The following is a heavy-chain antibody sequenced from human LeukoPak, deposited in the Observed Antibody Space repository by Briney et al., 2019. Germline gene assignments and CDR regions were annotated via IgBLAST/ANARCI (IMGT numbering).Heavy chain of an antibody. CDR1: GGSISSSSYY. J-gene: IGHJ3*02. Sequence: SETLSLTCSVSGGSISSSSYYWGWIRQLPGTGLEWIGSIYYSGSTYYNPCLKRRVTISVDTSKNQFSLKLSAVPAADTAVYYCARHSLGSYNCNGEVAFDIWGQGTMVTVSS. CDR2: IYYSGST. CDR3: ARHSLGSYNCNGEVAFDI. V-gene: IGHV4-39*01. D-gene: IGHD1-20*01.